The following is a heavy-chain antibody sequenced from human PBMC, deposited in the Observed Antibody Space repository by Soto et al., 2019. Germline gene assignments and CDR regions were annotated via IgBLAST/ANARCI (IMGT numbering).Heavy chain of an antibody. V-gene: IGHV4-61*01. D-gene: IGHD6-6*01. CDR2: IYYSGST. CDR3: TRDDGSSPLDY. J-gene: IGHJ4*02. CDR1: GGSVSSGSYY. Sequence: SETLSLTCTVSGGSVSSGSYYWSWIRQPPGKGLEWIGYIYYSGSTNYNPSLKSRVTISVDTSKNRFSLKLSSVTAADATVYYCTRDDGSSPLDYWGQGTLVTVSS.